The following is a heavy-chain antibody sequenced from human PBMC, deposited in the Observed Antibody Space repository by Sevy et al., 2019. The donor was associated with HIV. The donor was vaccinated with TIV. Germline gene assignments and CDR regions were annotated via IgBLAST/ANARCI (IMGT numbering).Heavy chain of an antibody. CDR3: ARARGSNSPDY. J-gene: IGHJ4*02. CDR2: IFFTGST. Sequence: SETLSLTCTVSGSSVSSSSYYWTWIRQPPGKRLEWIGYIFFTGSTSYHPSLRGQVTISQDTSKNQFSLNLTSVTAADTAIYYCARARGSNSPDYWGQGTLVTVSS. V-gene: IGHV4-61*01. D-gene: IGHD4-4*01. CDR1: GSSVSSSSYY.